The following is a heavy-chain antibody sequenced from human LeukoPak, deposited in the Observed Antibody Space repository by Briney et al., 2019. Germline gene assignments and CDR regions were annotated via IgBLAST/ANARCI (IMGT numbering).Heavy chain of an antibody. Sequence: GGSLTLSWAASGFTLSSYGISWVRQAPGKGLEWVGFIRSKAYGGTTEYAAAVKGRFTISRDDSKTCAYLEMNSLKTEDTAVYYCTRGAGSYFDYWGQGTLVTVSS. CDR3: TRGAGSYFDY. V-gene: IGHV3-49*04. D-gene: IGHD3-10*01. J-gene: IGHJ4*02. CDR2: IRSKAYGGTT. CDR1: GFTLSSYG.